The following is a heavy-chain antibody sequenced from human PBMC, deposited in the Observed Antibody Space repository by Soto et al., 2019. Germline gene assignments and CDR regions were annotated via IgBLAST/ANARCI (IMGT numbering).Heavy chain of an antibody. D-gene: IGHD5-12*01. CDR3: VRVVAIPGYPDN. Sequence: QVQLVQSGAAVRQPASSVKVSCKTSGGTFSSYAISWVRQAPGQGLEWMGGIVPIVDTSAYAQKFQGRVTITADESTSTLYMELSSLRSDDTAVYYCVRVVAIPGYPDNWGQGTLVAVSS. J-gene: IGHJ4*02. V-gene: IGHV1-69*12. CDR2: IVPIVDTS. CDR1: GGTFSSYA.